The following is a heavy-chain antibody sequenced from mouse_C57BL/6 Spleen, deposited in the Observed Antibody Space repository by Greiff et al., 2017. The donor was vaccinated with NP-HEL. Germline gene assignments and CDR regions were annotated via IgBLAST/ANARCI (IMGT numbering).Heavy chain of an antibody. D-gene: IGHD2-2*01. CDR1: GFNIKDYY. CDR2: IDPEDGET. V-gene: IGHV14-2*01. Sequence: EVKLVESGAELVKPGASVKLSCTASGFNIKDYYMHWVKQRTEQGLEWIGRIDPEDGETKYAPKFQGKATITADTSSNTAYLQLSSLTSEDTAVYYCAISMVTTGDFDVWGTGTPVNVSS. CDR3: AISMVTTGDFDV. J-gene: IGHJ1*03.